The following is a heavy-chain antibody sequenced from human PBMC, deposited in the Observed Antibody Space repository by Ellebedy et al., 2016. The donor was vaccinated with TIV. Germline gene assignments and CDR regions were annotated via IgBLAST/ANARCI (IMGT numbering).Heavy chain of an antibody. V-gene: IGHV1-69*13. CDR2: IIPIFGTA. Sequence: ASVKVSCKASGGTFSSYAISWVRQAPGHGLEWMGGIIPIFGTANYAQKFQGRVTITADESTSTAYMELSSLRSEDTAVYYCATQVGNNYYGSGSYLAIWGQGTMVTVSP. CDR3: ATQVGNNYYGSGSYLAI. J-gene: IGHJ3*02. D-gene: IGHD3-10*01. CDR1: GGTFSSYA.